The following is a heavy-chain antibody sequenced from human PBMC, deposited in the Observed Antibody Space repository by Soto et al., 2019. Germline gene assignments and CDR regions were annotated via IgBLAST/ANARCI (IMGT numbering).Heavy chain of an antibody. Sequence: EVQLVESGGGLVQPARSLRLSCAASGFTFGDYSMHWVRQAPGKGLEWVSAISWNGGRMVYADSVRGRFTISRDNAKNSLYLQMNRLRAEETALYYCSRDPGIINSQNPVNVAFDYWGQGIRVTVSS. D-gene: IGHD4-4*01. J-gene: IGHJ4*02. CDR2: ISWNGGRM. CDR3: SRDPGIINSQNPVNVAFDY. CDR1: GFTFGDYS. V-gene: IGHV3-9*01.